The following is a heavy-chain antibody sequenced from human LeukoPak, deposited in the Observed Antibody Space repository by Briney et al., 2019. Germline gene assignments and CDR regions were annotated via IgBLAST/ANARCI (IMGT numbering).Heavy chain of an antibody. D-gene: IGHD2-21*02. CDR3: ARDTGYCGGGCPFDY. Sequence: PGGSLRLSCAASGFTFTNYWMHWVRQAPGKGLVWVSRINSDGSSTSYADSVKGRFTISRDNAKNTLYLQMNSLRAEDTAVYYCARDTGYCGGGCPFDYWGQGTLVTVSS. V-gene: IGHV3-74*01. CDR2: INSDGSST. J-gene: IGHJ4*02. CDR1: GFTFTNYW.